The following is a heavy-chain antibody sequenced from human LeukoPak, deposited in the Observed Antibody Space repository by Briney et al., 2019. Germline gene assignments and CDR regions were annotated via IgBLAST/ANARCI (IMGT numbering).Heavy chain of an antibody. D-gene: IGHD3-3*01. V-gene: IGHV3-74*01. CDR2: INVDGSST. J-gene: IGHJ3*02. CDR1: GFTFSSYW. CDR3: ARGDRYDFWSGWAFDI. Sequence: GGSLRLSCAASGFTFSSYWMHWVRQAPGKGLVWVSRINVDGSSTSYADSVKGRFTISRDNAKNTLYLQMNSLRAEDTAVYYCARGDRYDFWSGWAFDIWGQGTMVTVSS.